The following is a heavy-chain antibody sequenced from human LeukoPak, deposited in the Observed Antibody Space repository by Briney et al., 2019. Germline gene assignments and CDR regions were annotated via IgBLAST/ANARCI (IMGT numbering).Heavy chain of an antibody. CDR2: IYYSGST. V-gene: IGHV4-39*07. CDR3: ARGGQDLRYFDWLFALDI. CDR1: GGSISSSYYY. D-gene: IGHD3-9*01. Sequence: PSETLSLTCTVSGGSISSSYYYWGWIRQPPGKGLEWIGSIYYSGSTNYNPSLKSRVTISVDTSKNQFSLKLSSVTAADTAVYYCARGGQDLRYFDWLFALDIWGQGTMVTVSS. J-gene: IGHJ3*02.